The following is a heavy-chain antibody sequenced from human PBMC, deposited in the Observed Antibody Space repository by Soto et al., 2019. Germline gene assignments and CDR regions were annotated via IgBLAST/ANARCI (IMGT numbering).Heavy chain of an antibody. J-gene: IGHJ6*02. V-gene: IGHV4-59*01. CDR1: GGYISCYC. D-gene: IGHD3-10*01. Sequence: TQSITWTVSGGYISCYCWSWIRQPPGKGLEWIGYIYYVGSTNYNPSXESRFTISVDTSKNQFSLKLSSVTAADTAVYYCARVGRNRVTMVRGAPNYGMDVWGQGTTVTVSS. CDR2: IYYVGST. CDR3: ARVGRNRVTMVRGAPNYGMDV.